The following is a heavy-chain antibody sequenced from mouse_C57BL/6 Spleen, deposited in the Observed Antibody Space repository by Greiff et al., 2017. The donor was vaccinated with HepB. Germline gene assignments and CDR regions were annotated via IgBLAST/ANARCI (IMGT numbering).Heavy chain of an antibody. CDR1: GYTFPNYW. D-gene: IGHD1-1*01. Sequence: QVQLQQSGAALVRPGTSVTMSCKASGYTFPNYWIGWAKQRPGHGLEWIGDIYPGGGYTNYNEKLKGKATLTTDKSSITAYMQFGSLTSADSAIYYGARRLYYYGSREYFDVWGTGTTVTVSS. J-gene: IGHJ1*03. V-gene: IGHV1-63*01. CDR2: IYPGGGYT. CDR3: ARRLYYYGSREYFDV.